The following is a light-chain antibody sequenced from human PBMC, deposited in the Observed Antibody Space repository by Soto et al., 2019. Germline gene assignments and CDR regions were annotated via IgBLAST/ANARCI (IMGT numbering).Light chain of an antibody. CDR3: QQYNDWPT. CDR1: RSVDTD. CDR2: ATS. Sequence: EIVMTQSPATLSVSPGDSATLSCRASRSVDTDLAWYQQKPGQAPRLLVFATSARATGVPDRFRGSRSGTEFTLTISSLQSEDFAVYYCQQYNDWPTFGQGTKVDI. J-gene: IGKJ1*01. V-gene: IGKV3-15*01.